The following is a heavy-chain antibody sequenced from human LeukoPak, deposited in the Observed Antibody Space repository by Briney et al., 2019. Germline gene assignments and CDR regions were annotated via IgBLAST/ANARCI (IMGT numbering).Heavy chain of an antibody. Sequence: SETLSLTCTVSGGSISSYYWSWIRQPAGKGLEWIGRIYTSGSTNYNPSLKSRVTMSVDTSKNQFSLKLSSVTAADTAVYYCARDGSLGLRNAFDIWGQGTMVTVSS. CDR1: GGSISSYY. CDR2: IYTSGST. V-gene: IGHV4-4*07. D-gene: IGHD1-7*01. J-gene: IGHJ3*02. CDR3: ARDGSLGLRNAFDI.